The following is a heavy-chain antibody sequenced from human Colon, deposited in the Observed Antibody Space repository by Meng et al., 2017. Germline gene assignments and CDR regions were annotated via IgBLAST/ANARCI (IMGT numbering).Heavy chain of an antibody. V-gene: IGHV4-59*01. CDR2: VYSSGKT. J-gene: IGHJ5*02. Sequence: GASMSSYYWTWIRQPPGKVPEWIGYVYSSGKTSYNPSLKNRVTISVDTSKTQFSLSLKSVSAAATAVYYCARGRRYNWNAEGPYSFEHWGQGILVTVSS. CDR1: GASMSSYY. CDR3: ARGRRYNWNAEGPYSFEH. D-gene: IGHD1-1*01.